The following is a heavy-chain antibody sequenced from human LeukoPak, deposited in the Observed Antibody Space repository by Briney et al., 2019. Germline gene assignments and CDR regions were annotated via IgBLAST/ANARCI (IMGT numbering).Heavy chain of an antibody. D-gene: IGHD3-22*01. CDR2: VNHSGST. CDR3: ARVYDSRGSYLAY. V-gene: IGHV4-34*01. J-gene: IGHJ4*02. Sequence: SETLSLTCAVYGGSFSDYYWTWIRQPPGKGLEWIGEVNHSGSTNYNPSLKSRVTLSADTSKSQFSLKVNSVTAADTAVYYCARVYDSRGSYLAYWGQGTLVTVSS. CDR1: GGSFSDYY.